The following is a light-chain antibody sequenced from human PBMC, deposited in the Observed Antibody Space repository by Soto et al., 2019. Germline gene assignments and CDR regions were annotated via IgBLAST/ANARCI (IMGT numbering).Light chain of an antibody. J-gene: IGLJ1*01. CDR3: SSYTTSNTRQIV. CDR2: DVT. Sequence: QSALTQPASVSGSPGQSITISCTGTSSDVGGYNYVSWYQHLPGKAPKLIIYDVTIRPSGVSIRFSGAKSDNTASLTISGLQPEDEADYHCSSYTTSNTRQIVFGTGTKLTVL. V-gene: IGLV2-14*03. CDR1: SSDVGGYNY.